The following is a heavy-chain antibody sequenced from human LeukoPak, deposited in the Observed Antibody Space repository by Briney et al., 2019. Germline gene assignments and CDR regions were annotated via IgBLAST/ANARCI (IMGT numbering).Heavy chain of an antibody. CDR2: ISGGGGT. V-gene: IGHV3-66*01. J-gene: IGHJ6*02. CDR3: ASRDKGYYYGLDV. Sequence: QAGGSLRLSCAASGFTGGSNYMSWVRQAPGKGLEWVSIISGGGGTYYADSVKDRFTISRDNSKSTLYLQMKSLRVEDTAVYYCASRDKGYYYGLDVWGQGTTVTVAS. D-gene: IGHD5-24*01. CDR1: GFTGGSNY.